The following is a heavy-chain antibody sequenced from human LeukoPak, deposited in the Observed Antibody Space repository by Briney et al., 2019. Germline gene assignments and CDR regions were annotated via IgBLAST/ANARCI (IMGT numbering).Heavy chain of an antibody. D-gene: IGHD3-22*01. CDR2: INHSGST. J-gene: IGHJ3*02. V-gene: IGHV4-34*01. CDR1: DGSFSGYY. CDR3: ARRYYDSSGYYPMRSPHDAFDI. Sequence: SETLSLTCAVYDGSFSGYYWNWIRQPPGKGLEWIGEINHSGSTNYNPSLRSRVTISVDTSKSQFSLRLSSVTAADTAVYYCARRYYDSSGYYPMRSPHDAFDIWGQGTMVTVSS.